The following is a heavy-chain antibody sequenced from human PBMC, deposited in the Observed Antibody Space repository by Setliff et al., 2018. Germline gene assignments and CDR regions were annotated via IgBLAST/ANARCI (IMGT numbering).Heavy chain of an antibody. D-gene: IGHD3-10*01. Sequence: LSLTCNVSGGSISSDYWAWIRQPPGKALEWIGYFYHSASSNYNPSLKGRVTMSADTSKKQLYLSLTSVSVADTAMYYCARSHYYASGDSHYYYMDVWGKGTAVTVSS. J-gene: IGHJ6*03. CDR1: GGSISSDY. V-gene: IGHV4-59*08. CDR3: ARSHYYASGDSHYYYMDV. CDR2: FYHSASS.